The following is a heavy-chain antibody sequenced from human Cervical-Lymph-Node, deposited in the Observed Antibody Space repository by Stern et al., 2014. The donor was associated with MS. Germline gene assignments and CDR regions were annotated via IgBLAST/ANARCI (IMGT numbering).Heavy chain of an antibody. Sequence: QVQLQESGPGLVRPSETLSLSCSVSGASVSSSSYYWAWIRQPPGKELEWIGGSHHRGATYINTPLRSRATRGIVTSKNEFPRKRSFVTAADTALYYCATQGAFGGSWFFDSWGQGILVTVPS. CDR2: SHHRGAT. J-gene: IGHJ4*02. CDR3: ATQGAFGGSWFFDS. V-gene: IGHV4-39*01. D-gene: IGHD3-3*01. CDR1: GASVSSSSYY.